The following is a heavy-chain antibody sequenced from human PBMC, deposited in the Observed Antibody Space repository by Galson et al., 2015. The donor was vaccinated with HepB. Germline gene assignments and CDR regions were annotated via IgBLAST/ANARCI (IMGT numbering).Heavy chain of an antibody. V-gene: IGHV3-33*01. J-gene: IGHJ5*02. CDR2: IWYDGSNK. CDR3: ARGRGQWLENWFDP. CDR1: GFTFSTYG. Sequence: SLRLSCAASGFTFSTYGMHWVRQAPGKGLEWVAVIWYDGSNKNYADSVKGRFTISRDNSKNTLYLQMNSLRAEDTAVYYCARGRGQWLENWFDPWGQGTPVTVSS. D-gene: IGHD6-19*01.